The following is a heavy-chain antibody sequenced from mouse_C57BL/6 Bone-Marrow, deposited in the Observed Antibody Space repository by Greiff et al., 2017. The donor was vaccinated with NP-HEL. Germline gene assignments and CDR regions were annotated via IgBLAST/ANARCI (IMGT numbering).Heavy chain of an antibody. CDR2: INPSNGGT. J-gene: IGHJ1*03. D-gene: IGHD2-2*01. V-gene: IGHV1-53*01. Sequence: VQLQQPGTELVKPGTSVKLSCKSSGYTFTSYWMHWVKQRPGQGLEWIGTINPSNGGTNYNEKFKSKATLTVDKSSSTAYMQLSSLTSDDSAVYYCAREGRWLRRGYWYFDVGDTGTTVTVSS. CDR3: AREGRWLRRGYWYFDV. CDR1: GYTFTSYW.